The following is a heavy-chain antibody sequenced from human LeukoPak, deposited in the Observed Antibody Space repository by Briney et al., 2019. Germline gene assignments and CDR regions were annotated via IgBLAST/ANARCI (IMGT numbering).Heavy chain of an antibody. CDR3: ARGREYSSPYQSFDY. CDR2: INWNGGST. D-gene: IGHD6-13*01. J-gene: IGHJ4*02. V-gene: IGHV3-20*04. Sequence: GGSLRLSCAASGFTFDDYGMSWVRQAPGKGLEWVSTINWNGGSTGYADSVKGRFTISRDNAKNSLSLQMNSLRAEDTALYYCARGREYSSPYQSFDYWGQGTLVTVSS. CDR1: GFTFDDYG.